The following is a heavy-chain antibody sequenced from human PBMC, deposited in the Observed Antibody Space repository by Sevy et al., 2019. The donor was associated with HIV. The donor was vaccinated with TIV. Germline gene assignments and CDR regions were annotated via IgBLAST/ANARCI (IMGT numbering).Heavy chain of an antibody. V-gene: IGHV3-21*01. D-gene: IGHD5-12*01. Sequence: GGSLRLSCAASGFTFSSYTLNWVRQAPGKGLEWVSSISYSSEYIYYADSVKGRFTISRDNAKNSLYLQMSSLRAGDTAVYYCATDKGGYDPFDYWGQGTLVTVSS. CDR2: ISYSSEYI. CDR3: ATDKGGYDPFDY. J-gene: IGHJ4*02. CDR1: GFTFSSYT.